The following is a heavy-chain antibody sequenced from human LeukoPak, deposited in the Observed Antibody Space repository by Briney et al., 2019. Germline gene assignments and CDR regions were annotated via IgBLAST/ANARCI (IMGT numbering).Heavy chain of an antibody. CDR1: GGSTTTSNSY. J-gene: IGHJ5*02. CDR2: FSYSGTT. Sequence: PSETLSLTCTVSGGSTTTSNSYWGWIRQPPGKDLEWIGSFSYSGTTYYNPSLRSRVTISVDTSKNQFSLKLSSVTAADTAVYYCAREGGSSFLYNWFDPWGQGTLVTVSS. CDR3: AREGGSSFLYNWFDP. D-gene: IGHD1-26*01. V-gene: IGHV4-39*07.